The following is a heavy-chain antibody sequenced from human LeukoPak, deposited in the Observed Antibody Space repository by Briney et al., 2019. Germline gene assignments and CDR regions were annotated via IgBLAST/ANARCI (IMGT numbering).Heavy chain of an antibody. D-gene: IGHD3-22*01. Sequence: ASVKVSCKASGYTFTSYGISGVRQPPGQGLEWVGWISAYNGNTNYAQKLQGRVTMTTDTSTSTAYMELRSLRSDDTAVYYCARGDYYDSSGYYWGQGTLVTVSS. CDR2: ISAYNGNT. CDR3: ARGDYYDSSGYY. J-gene: IGHJ4*02. CDR1: GYTFTSYG. V-gene: IGHV1-18*01.